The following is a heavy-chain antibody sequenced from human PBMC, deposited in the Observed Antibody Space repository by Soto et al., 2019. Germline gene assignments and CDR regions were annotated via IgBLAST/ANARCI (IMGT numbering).Heavy chain of an antibody. V-gene: IGHV2-5*02. D-gene: IGHD2-15*01. CDR1: GFSLSTSGVG. CDR3: AHRPSYCSGGSCYSGFDY. CDR2: IYWDDDK. J-gene: IGHJ4*02. Sequence: QITLKESGPTLVKPTQTLTLTCTFSGFSLSTSGVGVGWIRQPPGKALEWLALIYWDDDKRYSPSLKSRLTIPKDTSKNQVVLTMTNLDPVDTATYYCAHRPSYCSGGSCYSGFDYWGQGTLVTVYS.